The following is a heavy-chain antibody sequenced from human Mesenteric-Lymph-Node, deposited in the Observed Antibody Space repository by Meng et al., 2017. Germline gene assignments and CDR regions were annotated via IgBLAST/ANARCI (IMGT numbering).Heavy chain of an antibody. D-gene: IGHD6-19*01. CDR1: GYTFTSYG. J-gene: IGHJ6*02. V-gene: IGHV1-18*01. Sequence: ASVKVSCKASGYTFTSYGISWVRQAPGQGLDWMGWISAYNGNTNYAQKLQGRVTMTTDTSTSTAYMELRSLRSDDTAVYYFARALYSSGWYGNYYYGMDVWGQGTTVTVSS. CDR3: ARALYSSGWYGNYYYGMDV. CDR2: ISAYNGNT.